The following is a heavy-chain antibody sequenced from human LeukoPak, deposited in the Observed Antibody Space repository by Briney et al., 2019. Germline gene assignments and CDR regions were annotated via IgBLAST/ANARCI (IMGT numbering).Heavy chain of an antibody. D-gene: IGHD3-10*01. J-gene: IGHJ4*02. CDR2: ISYDGSNK. CDR3: AKDRGSGSYYGSDY. Sequence: GGSLRLSCAASGFTFSSYGMHWVRQAPGKGLEWVAVISYDGSNKYYADSVKGRFTISRDNSKNTLYLQMNSLRAEDTAVYYCAKDRGSGSYYGSDYWGQGTLVTVS. CDR1: GFTFSSYG. V-gene: IGHV3-30*18.